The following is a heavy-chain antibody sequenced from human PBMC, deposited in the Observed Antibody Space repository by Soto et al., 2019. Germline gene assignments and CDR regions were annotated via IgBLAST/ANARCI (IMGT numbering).Heavy chain of an antibody. J-gene: IGHJ4*02. CDR1: GFTFSSYE. CDR2: ISSGGGAI. CDR3: ARSSGNYRSFDY. Sequence: GESLKISCAASGFTFSSYEMNWVRQAPGKGLEWISHISSGGGAIYYADSVKGRFTISRDDAKNSLYLQMNSLRLEDTALYYCARSSGNYRSFDYWGQGSPVTVSS. D-gene: IGHD3-22*01. V-gene: IGHV3-48*03.